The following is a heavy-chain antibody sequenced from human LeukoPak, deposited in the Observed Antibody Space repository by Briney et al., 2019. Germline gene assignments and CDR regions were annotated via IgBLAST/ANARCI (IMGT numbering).Heavy chain of an antibody. V-gene: IGHV1-18*01. D-gene: IGHD3-22*01. Sequence: ASVKVSCKASGYTFTSYGISWVRQAPGQGLEWMGWISAYNGNTNYAQKLQGRVTVTTDTSTSTAYMELRSLRSDDTAVYYCARVPPGSVGLYYYDSSGYYELDYWGQGTLVTVSS. CDR3: ARVPPGSVGLYYYDSSGYYELDY. CDR2: ISAYNGNT. J-gene: IGHJ4*02. CDR1: GYTFTSYG.